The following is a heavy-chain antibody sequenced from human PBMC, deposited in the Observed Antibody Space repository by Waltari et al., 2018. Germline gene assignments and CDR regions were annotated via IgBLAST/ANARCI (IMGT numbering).Heavy chain of an antibody. J-gene: IGHJ3*02. CDR2: IIPIFGTA. D-gene: IGHD3-3*01. CDR3: ARVTKTAYYDFWSGAGAFDI. V-gene: IGHV1-69*05. CDR1: GGTFSSYA. Sequence: QVQLVQSGAEVKKPGSSVKVSCKASGGTFSSYAISWVRQAPGHGLEWMGGIIPIFGTANYAQKFQGRVTITTDESTSTAYMELSSLRSEDTAVYYCARVTKTAYYDFWSGAGAFDIWGQGTMVTVSS.